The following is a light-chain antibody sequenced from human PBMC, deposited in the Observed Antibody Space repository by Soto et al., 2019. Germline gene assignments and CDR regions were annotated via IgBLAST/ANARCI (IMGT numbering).Light chain of an antibody. CDR2: AVS. CDR3: SSYTSSSTLL. J-gene: IGLJ2*01. CDR1: SRDVGGYNY. Sequence: QSALTQPASVSGSPGQSITISCTGTSRDVGGYNYVSWYQQHPGKAPKLMIYAVSNRPSGVSNRFSGSKSGNTASLTISGLQAEDEADYYCSSYTSSSTLLFGGGTKLTVL. V-gene: IGLV2-14*01.